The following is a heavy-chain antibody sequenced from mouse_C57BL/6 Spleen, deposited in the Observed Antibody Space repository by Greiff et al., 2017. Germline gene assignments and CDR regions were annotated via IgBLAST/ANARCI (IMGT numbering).Heavy chain of an antibody. CDR3: AKGALYDYYAMDY. Sequence: VQLQQSGPELVKPGASVKISCKASGYTFTDYYMNWVKQSHGKSLEWIGDINPNNGGTSYNQKFKGKATLTVDKSSSTAYMELRSLTSEASAVYYCAKGALYDYYAMDYWGQGTSVTVSS. D-gene: IGHD2-3*01. CDR2: INPNNGGT. V-gene: IGHV1-26*01. J-gene: IGHJ4*01. CDR1: GYTFTDYY.